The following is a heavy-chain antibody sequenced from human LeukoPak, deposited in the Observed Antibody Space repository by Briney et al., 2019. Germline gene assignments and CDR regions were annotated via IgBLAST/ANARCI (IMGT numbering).Heavy chain of an antibody. V-gene: IGHV4-34*01. Sequence: SETLSLTCAVYGGSFSGYYWSWIRQPPGKGLEWIGEINHSGGTNYNPSLKSRVTISVDTSKNQFSLKLSSVTAANTAVYYCASRLWFGGIDPWGQGTLVTVSS. CDR1: GGSFSGYY. CDR3: ASRLWFGGIDP. J-gene: IGHJ5*02. CDR2: INHSGGT. D-gene: IGHD3-10*01.